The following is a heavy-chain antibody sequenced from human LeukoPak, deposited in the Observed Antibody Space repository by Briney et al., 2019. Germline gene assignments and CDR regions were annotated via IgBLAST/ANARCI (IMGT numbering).Heavy chain of an antibody. D-gene: IGHD5-12*01. CDR3: ARDPGSGYEEHFDY. Sequence: GGSLRLSCAASGFTFSSYSMNWVRQAPGKGLEWVSSISSSSSYIYYADSVKGRFTIPRDNAKNSLYLQMNSLRAEDTAVYYCARDPGSGYEEHFDYWGQGTLVTVSS. CDR2: ISSSSSYI. CDR1: GFTFSSYS. V-gene: IGHV3-21*04. J-gene: IGHJ4*02.